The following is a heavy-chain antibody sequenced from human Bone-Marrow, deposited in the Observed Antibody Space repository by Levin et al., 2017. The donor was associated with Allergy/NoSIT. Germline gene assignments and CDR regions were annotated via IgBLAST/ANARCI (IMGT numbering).Heavy chain of an antibody. J-gene: IGHJ6*02. V-gene: IGHV3-48*03. Sequence: SCAASGFTFSSYEMIWVRQAPAKGLEWVSKINAGGVTTHYAASVQGRFTVSRDDARNSLYLQMSSLRAEDTAVYYCARRLPYYGMDVWGQGTTVTVSS. CDR2: INAGGVTT. CDR3: ARRLPYYGMDV. CDR1: GFTFSSYE.